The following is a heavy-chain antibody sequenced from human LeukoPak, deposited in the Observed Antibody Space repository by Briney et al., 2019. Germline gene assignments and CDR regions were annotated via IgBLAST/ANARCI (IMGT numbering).Heavy chain of an antibody. V-gene: IGHV4-34*01. J-gene: IGHJ4*02. D-gene: IGHD5-12*01. CDR2: INHSGST. CDR3: ARSRKSAWLRLFDY. CDR1: GGSFSGYY. Sequence: SETLSLTCAVSGGSFSGYYWSWIRQPPGKGREWIGEINHSGSTNYNPSLKSRVTISVDTSKNQFSLKLSSVTAADTAVYYCARSRKSAWLRLFDYWGQGTLVTVSS.